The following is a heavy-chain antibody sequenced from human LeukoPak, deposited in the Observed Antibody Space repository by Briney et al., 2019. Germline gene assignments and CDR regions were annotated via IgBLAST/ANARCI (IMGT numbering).Heavy chain of an antibody. J-gene: IGHJ4*02. CDR3: ARVLIAVAGTLDY. V-gene: IGHV1-69*06. CDR1: GGTFSSYA. D-gene: IGHD6-19*01. Sequence: SVNVSCKASGGTFSSYAISWVRQAPGQGLEWMGGMIPIFGTANYAQKFQGRVTITADKSTSTAYIELSSLRSEDTAVYYCARVLIAVAGTLDYWGQGTLVTVSS. CDR2: MIPIFGTA.